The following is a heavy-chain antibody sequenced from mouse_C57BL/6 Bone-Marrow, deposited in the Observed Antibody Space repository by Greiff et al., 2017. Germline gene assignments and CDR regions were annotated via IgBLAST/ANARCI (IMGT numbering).Heavy chain of an antibody. CDR3: VSHYYGREGLYAMDY. D-gene: IGHD1-1*01. J-gene: IGHJ4*01. Sequence: EVQVVESGGGLVQPKGSLKLSCAASGFTFNTYAMHWVRQAPGKGLEWVARIRSKSSNYATYYADSVKDRFTISRDDSQSMLYLQMNNLKTEDTAMYYCVSHYYGREGLYAMDYWGQGTSVTVSS. V-gene: IGHV10-3*01. CDR2: IRSKSSNYAT. CDR1: GFTFNTYA.